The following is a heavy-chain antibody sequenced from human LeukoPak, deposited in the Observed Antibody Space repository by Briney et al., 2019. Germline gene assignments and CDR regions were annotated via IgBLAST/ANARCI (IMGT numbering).Heavy chain of an antibody. J-gene: IGHJ4*02. V-gene: IGHV1-46*01. CDR3: AISPPLKYYYDSSGYYY. CDR1: GYSFTSNY. D-gene: IGHD3-22*01. Sequence: ASVKVSCKASGYSFTSNYIHWVRQAPGQGLEWMGMIYPRDGSTSYAQKFQGRVTVTRDTSISTAYMELSRLRSDDTAVYYCAISPPLKYYYDSSGYYYWGQGTLVTVSS. CDR2: IYPRDGST.